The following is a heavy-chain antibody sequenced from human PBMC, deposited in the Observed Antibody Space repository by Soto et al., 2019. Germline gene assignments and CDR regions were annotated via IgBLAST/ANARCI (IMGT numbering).Heavy chain of an antibody. CDR1: GGSFSGYY. Sequence: QVQLQQWGAGMLKPSETLSLTCAVYGGSFSGYYWSWIRQPPGTGLEWIGEINHSGSTNYNPSLKSRVTISVDTSKNQFSLKLSSVTAADTAVYYCARGSVAGLYYYYYGMDVWGQGTTVTVSS. CDR3: ARGSVAGLYYYYYGMDV. J-gene: IGHJ6*02. CDR2: INHSGST. D-gene: IGHD6-19*01. V-gene: IGHV4-34*01.